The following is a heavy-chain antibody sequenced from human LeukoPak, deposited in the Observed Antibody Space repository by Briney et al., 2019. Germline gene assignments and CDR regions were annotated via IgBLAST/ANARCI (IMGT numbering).Heavy chain of an antibody. J-gene: IGHJ4*02. Sequence: ASVKVSCKASGYTFTSYYMHWVRQAPGQGLEWMGIIIPSGGSTSYAQKFQGRVTMTRDTSTSTVYMELSSLRSEDTAVYYCARARRHYYGSGSYQNFDYWGQGTLVTVSS. CDR3: ARARRHYYGSGSYQNFDY. CDR1: GYTFTSYY. D-gene: IGHD3-10*01. CDR2: IIPSGGST. V-gene: IGHV1-46*01.